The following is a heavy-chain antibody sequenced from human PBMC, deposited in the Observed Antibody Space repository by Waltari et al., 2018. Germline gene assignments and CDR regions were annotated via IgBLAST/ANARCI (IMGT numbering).Heavy chain of an antibody. CDR3: AGRDV. V-gene: IGHV3-21*01. CDR1: GFTFSSYS. Sequence: EVQLVESGGGLVKPGGSLRLSCAASGFTFSSYSMNWVRQAPGKGLEGVSSISSSRSYIYYADAVKCRFTTSRDNAKNSLYLQMNSLRAEDTAVYYCAGRDVWGQGTTVTVSS. J-gene: IGHJ6*02. CDR2: ISSSRSYI.